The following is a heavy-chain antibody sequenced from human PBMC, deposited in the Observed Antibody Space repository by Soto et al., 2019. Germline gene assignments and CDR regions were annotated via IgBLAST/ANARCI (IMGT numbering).Heavy chain of an antibody. D-gene: IGHD5-12*01. J-gene: IGHJ6*02. CDR2: ISSSSSYI. Sequence: XTLSLPCSVSGGSISSHSHDWGLIRQPPGKGLEWVSSISSSSSYIYYADSVKGRFTISRDNAKNSLYLQMNSLRAEDTVVYYCARDVIYEHYYYYGMDVWGQGTTVTVSS. CDR3: ARDVIYEHYYYYGMDV. V-gene: IGHV3-21*01. CDR1: GGSISSHS.